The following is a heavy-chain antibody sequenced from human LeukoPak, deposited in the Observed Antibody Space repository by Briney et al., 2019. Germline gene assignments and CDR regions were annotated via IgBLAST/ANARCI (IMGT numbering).Heavy chain of an antibody. D-gene: IGHD3-10*01. J-gene: IGHJ4*02. CDR2: INHSGST. Sequence: SETLSLTCAVYGGSFSGYYWSWIRQPPGKGLEWIGEINHSGSTNYNPSLKSRVTISVDTSKNQFSLKLSSVTAADTAVYYCASPDRPAYGSGSYWGQGTLVTVSS. CDR1: GGSFSGYY. CDR3: ASPDRPAYGSGSY. V-gene: IGHV4-34*01.